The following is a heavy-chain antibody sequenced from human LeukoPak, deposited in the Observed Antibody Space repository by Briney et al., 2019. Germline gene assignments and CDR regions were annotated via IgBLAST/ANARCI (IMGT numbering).Heavy chain of an antibody. V-gene: IGHV3-48*03. CDR2: ISSSGTTI. D-gene: IGHD2-2*01. CDR3: AREDLPASGPFDY. CDR1: GFTFSSYE. J-gene: IGHJ4*02. Sequence: GGSLRLSCAVSGFTFSSYEMNWVRQAPGKGLEWVSYISSSGTTIHYANSVKGRFTISRDNAKNSLFLQINSLRVEDSAIYYCAREDLPASGPFDYWGQGTLVTVSS.